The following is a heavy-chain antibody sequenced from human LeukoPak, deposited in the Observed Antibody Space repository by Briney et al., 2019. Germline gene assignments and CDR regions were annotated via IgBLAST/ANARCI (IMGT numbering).Heavy chain of an antibody. CDR3: AYPDGFDY. V-gene: IGHV1-2*02. Sequence: GASVKVSCKASGYTFTGYYLHWVRQAPGQGPEWMGRMNPNSGGTSYAQKFQGRVTMTRDTSISTAYMELCVLTSDDTAVYYCAYPDGFDYWGQGTLVTVSS. CDR1: GYTFTGYY. J-gene: IGHJ4*02. CDR2: MNPNSGGT.